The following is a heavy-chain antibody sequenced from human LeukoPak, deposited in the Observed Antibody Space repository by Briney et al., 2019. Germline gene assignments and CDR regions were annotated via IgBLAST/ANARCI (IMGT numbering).Heavy chain of an antibody. D-gene: IGHD3-10*01. V-gene: IGHV4-39*07. CDR1: GGSISSSSYY. J-gene: IGHJ4*02. Sequence: SETLSLTCTVSGGSISSSSYYWSWIRQPPGKGLEWIGEINHSGSTNYNPSLKSRVTISVDTSKNQFSLKLTSVTAADTAVYYCARSYFGSGSYFRYWGQGTLVTVSS. CDR3: ARSYFGSGSYFRY. CDR2: INHSGST.